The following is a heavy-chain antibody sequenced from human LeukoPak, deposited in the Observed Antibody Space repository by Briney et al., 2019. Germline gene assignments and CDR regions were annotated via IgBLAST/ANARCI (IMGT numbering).Heavy chain of an antibody. J-gene: IGHJ3*02. V-gene: IGHV4-28*05. D-gene: IGHD5-18*01. CDR1: GYSISSSNW. Sequence: SDTLSLTCAVSGYSISSSNWWGWMRQPPGKGLEWIGYIHYSGTIYYNPSLKSRVTMSVDTSKNQFSLKLSSVTAVDTAVYYCARNSGYSYGGFDIWSQGTMVTVSS. CDR3: ARNSGYSYGGFDI. CDR2: IHYSGTI.